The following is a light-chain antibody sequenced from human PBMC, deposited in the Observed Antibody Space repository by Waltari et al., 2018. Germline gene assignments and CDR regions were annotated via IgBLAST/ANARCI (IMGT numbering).Light chain of an antibody. V-gene: IGLV3-19*01. CDR3: NSRDSSGNHVV. CDR1: SLRRCY. J-gene: IGLJ2*01. Sequence: SSELTQDPAVSVALGQTVRITCQGDSLRRCYASWYQQKPGQAPVLFIYGKNNRPSGIPDRFSASSSGNTASLTITGAQAEDEADYYCNSRDSSGNHVVFGGGTKLTVL. CDR2: GKN.